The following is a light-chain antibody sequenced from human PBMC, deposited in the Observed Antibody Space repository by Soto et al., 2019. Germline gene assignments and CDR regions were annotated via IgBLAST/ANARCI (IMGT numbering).Light chain of an antibody. CDR1: QSVSSN. J-gene: IGKJ1*01. V-gene: IGKV3-15*01. CDR2: GAS. CDR3: QQCGSLPGT. Sequence: EIVMTQSPATLSVSPGERATLSCRASQSVSSNLAWYQQKPGQAPRLLIYGASTRATGIPARFSGSGSGTEFTLTISRLEPEDFAVYYCQQCGSLPGTFGQGTKVESK.